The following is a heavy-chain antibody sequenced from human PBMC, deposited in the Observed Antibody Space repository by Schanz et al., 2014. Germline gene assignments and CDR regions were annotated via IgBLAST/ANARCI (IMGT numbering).Heavy chain of an antibody. Sequence: EVQLLESGGGLVQPGESLRVSCAASGFTFNSYAMSWVRQAPGKGLEWVSGISGSGGTTHYADSVKGRFTISRDNSKNTLYLQMNTLRAEDTAVYYCARDRGYCSGGSCLTFDYWGQGTLVTVSS. D-gene: IGHD2-15*01. CDR2: ISGSGGTT. V-gene: IGHV3-23*01. CDR1: GFTFNSYA. CDR3: ARDRGYCSGGSCLTFDY. J-gene: IGHJ4*02.